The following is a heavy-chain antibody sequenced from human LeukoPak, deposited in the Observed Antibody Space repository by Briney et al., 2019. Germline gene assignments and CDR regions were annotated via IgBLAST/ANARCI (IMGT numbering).Heavy chain of an antibody. CDR3: ARAYCSGGSCYSGANWFDP. Sequence: GASVKVSCKASGYTFTSYAMNWVRQAPGQGLEWMGWINTNTGNPTYAQGFTGRFVFSLDTSVSTAYLQISSLKAEDTAVYYCARAYCSGGSCYSGANWFDPWGQGTLVTVSS. V-gene: IGHV7-4-1*02. CDR1: GYTFTSYA. J-gene: IGHJ5*02. CDR2: INTNTGNP. D-gene: IGHD2-15*01.